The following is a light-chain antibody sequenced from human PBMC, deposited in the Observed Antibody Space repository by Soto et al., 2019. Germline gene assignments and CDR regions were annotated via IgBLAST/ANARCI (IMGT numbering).Light chain of an antibody. CDR2: GAS. CDR1: QSVSSNY. V-gene: IGKV3-20*01. J-gene: IGKJ1*01. CDR3: RQYGSSPWT. Sequence: ESVLTQSPGTLSLSPGERATLSCMASQSVSSNYLAWYQQKPGQAPRLLIYGASTRATGIPDRFSGSGSGTDFTLTISRLEPEDSAVYYCRQYGSSPWTFGQGTKVDIK.